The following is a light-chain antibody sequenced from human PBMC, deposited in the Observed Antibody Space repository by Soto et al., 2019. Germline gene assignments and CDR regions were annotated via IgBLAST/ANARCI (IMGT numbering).Light chain of an antibody. CDR2: RNN. Sequence: QSVLTQPPSASGTPGQRVTISCSGSSSNIESNYVYWYQQLPGTAPKLHIYRNNQRPSEVPDRFSGSKSGTSASLAISGLRSEDEADYYCAAWDDSLSVVVFGGGTQLTVL. CDR1: SSNIESNY. CDR3: AAWDDSLSVVV. J-gene: IGLJ2*01. V-gene: IGLV1-47*01.